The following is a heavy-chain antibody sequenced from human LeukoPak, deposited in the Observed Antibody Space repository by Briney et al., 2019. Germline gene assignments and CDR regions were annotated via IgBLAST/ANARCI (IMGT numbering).Heavy chain of an antibody. CDR2: IYSSGST. Sequence: SETLSLTCTVSGGSITSYYWSWIRQPAGKGLEWIGRIYSSGSTNYNPSLKSRVTMSVDTSKNHFSLKLTSVTAADTAVYYCARATSYYDILTGYRELHNWGQGTMVTVSS. CDR1: GGSITSYY. J-gene: IGHJ3*01. V-gene: IGHV4-4*07. D-gene: IGHD3-9*01. CDR3: ARATSYYDILTGYRELHN.